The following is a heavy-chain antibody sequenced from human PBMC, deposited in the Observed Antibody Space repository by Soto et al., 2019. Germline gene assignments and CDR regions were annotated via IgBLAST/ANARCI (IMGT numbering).Heavy chain of an antibody. CDR3: ARDSGAKLSSS. D-gene: IGHD6-13*01. V-gene: IGHV1-69*13. Sequence: GASVKVSCKASGGTFSSYRFNWVRQARGQGLEWLGGIVPIYRTADYAQKVQGRVTITADESTRTVYMELSSLKSQDTALYHCARDSGAKLSSSWGQGTLVTVSS. CDR2: IVPIYRTA. CDR1: GGTFSSYR. J-gene: IGHJ4*02.